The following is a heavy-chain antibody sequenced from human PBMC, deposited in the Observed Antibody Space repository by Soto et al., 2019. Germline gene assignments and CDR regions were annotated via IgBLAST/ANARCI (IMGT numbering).Heavy chain of an antibody. V-gene: IGHV4-59*08. Sequence: SETLSLTCTVSGGSISSYYWSWIRQPPGKGLEWIGYIYYSGSTNYNPSLKSRVTISVDTSKNQFSLKLSSVTAADTAVYYCARHLNMFSDFWSGYYYYYGMDVWGQGTTVTVSS. J-gene: IGHJ6*02. CDR3: ARHLNMFSDFWSGYYYYYGMDV. CDR1: GGSISSYY. CDR2: IYYSGST. D-gene: IGHD3-3*01.